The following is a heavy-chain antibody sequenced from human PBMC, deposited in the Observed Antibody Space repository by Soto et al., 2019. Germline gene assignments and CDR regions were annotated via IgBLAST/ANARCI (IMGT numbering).Heavy chain of an antibody. CDR3: ARGGFVYGGSYYFDY. V-gene: IGHV4-31*03. D-gene: IGHD4-17*01. J-gene: IGHJ4*02. CDR1: GGSISSGGYY. Sequence: SETLSLTCTVSGGSISSGGYYWSWIRQHPGKGLEWIGYIYYSGSTYYNPSLKSRVTISVDTSKNQFSLKLSSVTAADTAVYYCARGGFVYGGSYYFDYWGQGTLVTVSS. CDR2: IYYSGST.